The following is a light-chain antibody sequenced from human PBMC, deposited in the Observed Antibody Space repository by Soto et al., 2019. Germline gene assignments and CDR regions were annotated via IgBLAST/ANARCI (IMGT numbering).Light chain of an antibody. J-gene: IGLJ3*02. CDR2: DVS. V-gene: IGLV2-11*01. CDR1: SSDVGGYNY. Sequence: QSALTQPCSVSGSPGQSVTISCTGTSSDVGGYNYVSWYQQHPDKAPKLMIYDVSTRPSGVPDRFSGSKSGNTASLTISGLQAEDEADYYCCSYAGSYTWVFGGGTKLTV. CDR3: CSYAGSYTWV.